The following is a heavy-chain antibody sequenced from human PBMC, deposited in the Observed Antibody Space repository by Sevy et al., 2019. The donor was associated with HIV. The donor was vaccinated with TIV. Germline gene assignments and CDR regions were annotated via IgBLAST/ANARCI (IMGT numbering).Heavy chain of an antibody. D-gene: IGHD5-18*01. V-gene: IGHV3-30*03. CDR2: ISYDGIKK. J-gene: IGHJ4*02. Sequence: GGSLRLSCAASGFSFSTHGMHWVRQAPGKGLEWVAVISYDGIKKYYVDSLKGRFTISRDNSKNTLYLQMNSLKTDDTAVYYCARDPGEYNYSPSFYWGQGTLVTVSS. CDR3: ARDPGEYNYSPSFY. CDR1: GFSFSTHG.